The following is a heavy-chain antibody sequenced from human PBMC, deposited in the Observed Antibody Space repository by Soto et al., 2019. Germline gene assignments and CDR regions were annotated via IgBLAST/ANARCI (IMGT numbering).Heavy chain of an antibody. CDR3: ARHLAAVAGSDY. J-gene: IGHJ4*02. D-gene: IGHD6-19*01. CDR1: GGSISSSSYY. V-gene: IGHV4-39*01. CDR2: IYYSGST. Sequence: QLQLQESGPGLVKPSETLSLTCTVSGGSISSSSYYWGWIRQPPGKGLEWIGSIYYSGSTYYNPSLKSRVTISVDTSKNQFSLKLSSVTAADTAVYYCARHLAAVAGSDYWGQGTLVTVSS.